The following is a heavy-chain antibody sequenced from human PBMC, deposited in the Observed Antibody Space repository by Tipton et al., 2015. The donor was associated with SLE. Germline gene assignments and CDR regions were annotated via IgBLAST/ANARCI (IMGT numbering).Heavy chain of an antibody. Sequence: QSGAEVKKPGASVKVSCKASGYTFTSYYMHWVRQAPGQGLEWMGWINPNSGGTNYAQKFQGRVTMTRDTSISTAYLELSRLRSDDTAVYYCARDWVGAYGNDGMDVWGQGTTVTVSS. CDR1: GYTFTSYY. D-gene: IGHD1-26*01. V-gene: IGHV1-2*02. CDR3: ARDWVGAYGNDGMDV. CDR2: INPNSGGT. J-gene: IGHJ6*02.